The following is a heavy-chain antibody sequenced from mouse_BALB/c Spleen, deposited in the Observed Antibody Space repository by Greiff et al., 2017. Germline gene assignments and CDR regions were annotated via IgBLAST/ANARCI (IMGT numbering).Heavy chain of an antibody. Sequence: QVQLQQSGAELVRPGSSVKISCKASGYAFSSYYMYWVKQRPGQGLEWIGGINPSNGGTNFNEKFKSKATLTVDKSSSTAYMQLSSLTSEDSAVYYCTRGNGWFAYWGQGTLVTVSA. J-gene: IGHJ3*01. CDR2: INPSNGGT. CDR3: TRGNGWFAY. CDR1: GYAFSSYY. V-gene: IGHV1S81*02.